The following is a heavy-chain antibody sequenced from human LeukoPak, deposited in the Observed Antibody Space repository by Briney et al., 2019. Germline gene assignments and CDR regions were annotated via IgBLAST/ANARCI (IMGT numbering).Heavy chain of an antibody. CDR1: GYTFTGYY. Sequence: ASVKVSCKASGYTFTGYYMHWVRQAPGQGLEWMGWINPNSGGTNYAQKFQGRVTMTRDTSISTAYMELSRLRSDDTAVYYRARELLPYYYYYMDVWGKGTTVTVSS. CDR3: ARELLPYYYYYMDV. J-gene: IGHJ6*03. CDR2: INPNSGGT. D-gene: IGHD2-21*01. V-gene: IGHV1-2*02.